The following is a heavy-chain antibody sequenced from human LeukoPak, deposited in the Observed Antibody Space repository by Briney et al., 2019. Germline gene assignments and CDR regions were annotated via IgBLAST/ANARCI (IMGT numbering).Heavy chain of an antibody. D-gene: IGHD3-22*01. CDR2: IWYDGSNK. Sequence: PGGSLRLSCAASGFTFSSYAMSWVRQAPGKGLEWVAVIWYDGSNKYYADSVKGRFTISRDNSKNTLYLQMNSLRAEDTAVYYCATTGGIDYYDSSGYYYGLSPVFDWGQGTLVTVSS. J-gene: IGHJ4*02. V-gene: IGHV3-33*08. CDR1: GFTFSSYA. CDR3: ATTGGIDYYDSSGYYYGLSPVFD.